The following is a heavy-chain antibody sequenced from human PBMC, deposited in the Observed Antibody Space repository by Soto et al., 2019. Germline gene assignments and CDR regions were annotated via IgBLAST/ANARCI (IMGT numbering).Heavy chain of an antibody. CDR3: ARHRRYYDILTGYLSHYYYYGMDV. CDR1: GGSISSYY. D-gene: IGHD3-9*01. CDR2: IYYSGST. V-gene: IGHV4-59*08. J-gene: IGHJ6*02. Sequence: SETLSLTCTVSGGSISSYYWSWIRQPPGKGLEWIGYIYYSGSTNYNPSLKSRVTISVDTSKNQFSLKLSSVTAADTAVYYCARHRRYYDILTGYLSHYYYYGMDVWGQGTTVT.